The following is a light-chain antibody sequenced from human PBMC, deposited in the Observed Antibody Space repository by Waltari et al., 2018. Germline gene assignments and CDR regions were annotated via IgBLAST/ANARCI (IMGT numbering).Light chain of an antibody. CDR2: DNN. J-gene: IGLJ1*01. CDR3: QVWDATSDYV. V-gene: IGLV3-21*02. CDR1: DLGSKS. Sequence: SYVLTQPPSVSVAPGQTARITCGGHDLGSKSVHWYQQKPGQAPVLVVYDNNDRPSGIPGRFSGSHFGNPATLTIIGVEAGDEADFYCQVWDATSDYVFGTGTKLTVL.